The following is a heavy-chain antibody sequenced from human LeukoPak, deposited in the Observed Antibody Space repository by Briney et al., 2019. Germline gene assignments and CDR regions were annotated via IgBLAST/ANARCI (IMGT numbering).Heavy chain of an antibody. D-gene: IGHD3-22*01. J-gene: IGHJ4*02. CDR1: GFTFSSYA. Sequence: PGGSLRLSCAASGFTFSSYAMSWVRQAPGKGLEWVSAISGSGGSTYYADSVKGRFTISRDNSKNTLYLQMNSLRAEDTAVYYCAPRPDYYYDSSGYYPGYWGQGTLVTVSS. CDR3: APRPDYYYDSSGYYPGY. CDR2: ISGSGGST. V-gene: IGHV3-23*01.